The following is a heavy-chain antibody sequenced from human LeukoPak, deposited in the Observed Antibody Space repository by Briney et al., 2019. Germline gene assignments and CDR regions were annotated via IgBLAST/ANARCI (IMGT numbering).Heavy chain of an antibody. D-gene: IGHD3-3*01. Sequence: SETLSLTCAVYGGSFSGYYWSWIRQPPGKGLEWIGEINHSGSTYYNPSLKSRVTISVDTSKNQFSLKLSSVTAADTAVYYCARGGRITIFGVVITPNWFDPWGQGTLVTVSS. CDR2: INHSGST. V-gene: IGHV4-34*01. CDR1: GGSFSGYY. J-gene: IGHJ5*02. CDR3: ARGGRITIFGVVITPNWFDP.